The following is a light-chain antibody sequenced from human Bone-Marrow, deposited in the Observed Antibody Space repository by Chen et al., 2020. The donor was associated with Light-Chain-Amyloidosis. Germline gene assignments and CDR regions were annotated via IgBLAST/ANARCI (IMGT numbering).Light chain of an antibody. V-gene: IGKV1-9*01. J-gene: IGKJ3*01. Sequence: DIQLTQSPSFLSASVGDSVTIPCRASQGFSTYLAWYQQKPGKAPTLLIYFASILQSGVQSRFSGSGSGTEVNLTSSSLQPEDFATYYCQQLNSYPFTFGPGTKVDIK. CDR1: QGFSTY. CDR2: FAS. CDR3: QQLNSYPFT.